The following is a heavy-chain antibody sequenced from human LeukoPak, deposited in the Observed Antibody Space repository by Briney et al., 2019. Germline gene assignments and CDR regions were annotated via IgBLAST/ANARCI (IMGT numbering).Heavy chain of an antibody. D-gene: IGHD6-13*01. V-gene: IGHV3-74*01. CDR3: ARGYYSSSRFDS. CDR2: VKSDGSTT. CDR1: GFPFSNYW. J-gene: IGHJ4*02. Sequence: GGSLRLSCAASGFPFSNYWMHWVRQAPGKGLVWVSRVKSDGSTTNYADSVKGRFTISRDNAENTLYMRMNSLRPEDTAVYDCARGYYSSSRFDSWGQGTLVTVSS.